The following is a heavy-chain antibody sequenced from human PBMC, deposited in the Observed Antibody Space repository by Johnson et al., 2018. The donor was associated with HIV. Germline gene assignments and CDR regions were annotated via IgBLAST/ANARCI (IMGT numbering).Heavy chain of an antibody. CDR3: ANVLWDGDAFDR. V-gene: IGHV3-30*18. CDR1: GFTFSSYG. J-gene: IGHJ3*01. Sequence: QVQLVESGGGVVQPGRSLRLSCAASGFTFSSYGMHWVRQAPGKGLEWVAVISYDGSNKYYADSVKGRFTISRDNSKNTLYLQRNSLRAEDTAVSYCANVLWDGDAFDRRGEGTMFTV. CDR2: ISYDGSNK. D-gene: IGHD2-2*01.